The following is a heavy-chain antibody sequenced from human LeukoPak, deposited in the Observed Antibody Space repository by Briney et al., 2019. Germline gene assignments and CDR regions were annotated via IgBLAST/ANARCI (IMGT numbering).Heavy chain of an antibody. CDR2: ISGSGDDT. V-gene: IGHV3-11*06. J-gene: IGHJ4*02. D-gene: IGHD1-7*01. Sequence: NPGGSLRLSCAASGFTFTDSYMTWVRQAPGKGLEWLSYISGSGDDTNYADSVRGRFTISRDNAKNSLYLQMNSLRVEDTAVYYCARDPGTVRIWGQGTLVTVSS. CDR1: GFTFTDSY. CDR3: ARDPGTVRI.